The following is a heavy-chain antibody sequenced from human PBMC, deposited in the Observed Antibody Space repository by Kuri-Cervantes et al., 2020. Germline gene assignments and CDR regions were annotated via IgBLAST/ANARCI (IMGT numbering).Heavy chain of an antibody. Sequence: SVKVSCKASGGTFSSYAISWVRQAPGQGLEWMGGIIPIFGTANYAQKFQGRVTITADKSTSTAYMELSSLRSEDTAVYYCARERATGLLLWYCMDVWGKGTTVTVSS. CDR1: GGTFSSYA. CDR2: IIPIFGTA. V-gene: IGHV1-69*06. D-gene: IGHD3-10*01. CDR3: ARERATGLLLWYCMDV. J-gene: IGHJ6*03.